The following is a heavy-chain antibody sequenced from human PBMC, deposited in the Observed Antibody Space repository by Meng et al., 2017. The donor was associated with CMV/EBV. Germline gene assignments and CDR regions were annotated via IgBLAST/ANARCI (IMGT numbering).Heavy chain of an antibody. CDR3: ARGPYCSSTSCYVAFVYYYYYGMDV. Sequence: ASVKVSCKASGYTFTSYDINWVRQATGQGLEWMGWMNPNSGNTGYAQKIQGRVTMTRNTSISTAYMELSSLRSEDTAVYYCARGPYCSSTSCYVAFVYYYYYGMDVWGQGTTVTVSS. V-gene: IGHV1-8*01. D-gene: IGHD2-2*01. CDR2: MNPNSGNT. CDR1: GYTFTSYD. J-gene: IGHJ6*02.